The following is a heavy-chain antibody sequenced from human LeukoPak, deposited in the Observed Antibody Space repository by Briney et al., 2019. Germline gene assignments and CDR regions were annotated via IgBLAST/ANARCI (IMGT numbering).Heavy chain of an antibody. CDR3: AKAMVVTASFDY. J-gene: IGHJ4*02. V-gene: IGHV3-30*02. D-gene: IGHD2-21*02. Sequence: GGSLRLSCAASGFTFSSYGMHWVRQAPGKGLEWVAFIRYDGSNKYYADSVKGRFTISRDNSKNTLYLQMNSLRAEDTAVYYCAKAMVVTASFDYWGQGTLVTVSS. CDR1: GFTFSSYG. CDR2: IRYDGSNK.